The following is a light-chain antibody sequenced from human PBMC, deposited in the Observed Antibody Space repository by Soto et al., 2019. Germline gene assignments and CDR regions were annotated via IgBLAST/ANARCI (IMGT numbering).Light chain of an antibody. Sequence: DIVMTQSPATLSAPLGESATITCRASQGVRSNLGWFQQKPGKAPRRLIYGASSWPSGVPARFSGSGSGTEFTLTISSLQSEDFAAYYCQQYNTWPRTFGQGTKVDI. J-gene: IGKJ1*01. CDR2: GAS. CDR3: QQYNTWPRT. V-gene: IGKV3-15*01. CDR1: QGVRSN.